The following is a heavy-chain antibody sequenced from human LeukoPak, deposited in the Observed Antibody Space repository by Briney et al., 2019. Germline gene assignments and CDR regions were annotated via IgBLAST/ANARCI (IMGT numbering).Heavy chain of an antibody. V-gene: IGHV3-33*08. CDR2: IWYDGSNK. CDR3: AREVAVAGTWGYFDY. Sequence: GGSLRLSCAASGFTFSNYAMNWVRQAPGKGLEWVAVIWYDGSNKYYADSVKGRFTISRDNSKNTLYLQMNSLRAEDTAVYYCAREVAVAGTWGYFDYWGQGTLVTVSS. CDR1: GFTFSNYA. D-gene: IGHD6-19*01. J-gene: IGHJ4*02.